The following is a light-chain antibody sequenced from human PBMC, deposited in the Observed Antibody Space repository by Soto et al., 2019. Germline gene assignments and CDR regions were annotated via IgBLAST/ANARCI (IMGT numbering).Light chain of an antibody. CDR3: SSYTSSRSVV. J-gene: IGLJ2*01. Sequence: QSALTQPASVSGSPGQSITISCTGTSSDVGGYNYVSWYQPHPGKAPKLMIYEVSNRPSGVSNRFSGSKSGNTASLTISGLQAEDEADYYCSSYTSSRSVVFGGGTKLTVL. CDR1: SSDVGGYNY. V-gene: IGLV2-14*01. CDR2: EVS.